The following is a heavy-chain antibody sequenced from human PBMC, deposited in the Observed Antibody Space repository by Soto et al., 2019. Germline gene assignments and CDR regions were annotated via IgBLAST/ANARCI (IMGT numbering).Heavy chain of an antibody. V-gene: IGHV3-23*01. D-gene: IGHD6-13*01. CDR1: GFTFSSYA. Sequence: PGGSLRLSCAASGFTFSSYAMSWVRQAPGKGLEWVSAISGSGGSTYYADSVKGRFTISRDNSKNTLYLQMNSLRAEDTAVYYCAKVEEGGIAAARHFDYWGQGTLVTVSS. CDR3: AKVEEGGIAAARHFDY. CDR2: ISGSGGST. J-gene: IGHJ4*02.